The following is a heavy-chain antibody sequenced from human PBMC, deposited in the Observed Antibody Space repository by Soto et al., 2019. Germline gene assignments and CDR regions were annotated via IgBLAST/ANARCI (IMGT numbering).Heavy chain of an antibody. D-gene: IGHD6-6*01. J-gene: IGHJ4*02. CDR3: AKTCYGTSSMGCLDY. CDR2: LSGDSSDR. Sequence: GGSLRLSCAASGFTFRNYAMSWVRQAPGKGLEWVSSLSGDSSDRYYAASVLGRFTLSRDYSKDTLFLQMNSLRVEDTAVYYCAKTCYGTSSMGCLDYWGQGTLVTVSS. CDR1: GFTFRNYA. V-gene: IGHV3-23*01.